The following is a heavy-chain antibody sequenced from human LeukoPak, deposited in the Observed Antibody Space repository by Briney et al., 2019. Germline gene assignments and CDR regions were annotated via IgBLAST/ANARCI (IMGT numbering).Heavy chain of an antibody. J-gene: IGHJ6*02. CDR1: VGSISGYY. D-gene: IGHD4-11*01. Sequence: PSETLSLTCTVSVGSISGYYWSWIRLPPGTGLEWIAYIYDSDNTNYNPSLKSRVTIPVDTSKNQFSLKLSSVTAADTAVYYCARGNYVYYYGMDVWGQGTTVTVSS. CDR3: ARGNYVYYYGMDV. CDR2: IYDSDNT. V-gene: IGHV4-59*01.